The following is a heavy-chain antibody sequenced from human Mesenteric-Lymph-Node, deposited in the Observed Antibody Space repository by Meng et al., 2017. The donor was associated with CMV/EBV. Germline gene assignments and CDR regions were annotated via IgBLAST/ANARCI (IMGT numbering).Heavy chain of an antibody. D-gene: IGHD3-3*01. CDR1: GLTVSSNY. V-gene: IGHV3-53*05. J-gene: IGHJ5*02. Sequence: GGSLRLSCAASGLTVSSNYMSWVRQAPGKGLEWVSVIYSGGDTYYTDSVKGRFTISRDNSKNTLHLQMNSLRVEDTALYYCARDRGFGVVIIDYNWFDPWGQGTLVTVSS. CDR3: ARDRGFGVVIIDYNWFDP. CDR2: IYSGGDT.